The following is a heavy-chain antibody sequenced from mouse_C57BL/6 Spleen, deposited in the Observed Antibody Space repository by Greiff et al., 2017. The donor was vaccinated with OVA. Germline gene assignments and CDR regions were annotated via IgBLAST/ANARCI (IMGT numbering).Heavy chain of an antibody. CDR2: INPNNGGT. J-gene: IGHJ1*03. CDR1: GYTFTDYY. D-gene: IGHD1-1*01. V-gene: IGHV1-26*01. CDR3: AVNYYESLYWYFDV. Sequence: EVQLQQSGPELVKPGASVKISCKASGYTFTDYYMNWVKQSHGKSLEWIGDINPNNGGTSYNQKFKGKATLTVDKSSGTAYMELRSLTSEDSAVYYCAVNYYESLYWYFDVWGTGTTVTVSS.